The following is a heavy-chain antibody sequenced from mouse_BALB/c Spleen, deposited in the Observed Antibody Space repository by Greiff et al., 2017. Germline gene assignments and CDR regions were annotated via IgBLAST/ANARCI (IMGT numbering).Heavy chain of an antibody. CDR2: IRLKSNNYAT. Sequence: EVKVVESGGGLVQPGGSMKLSCVASGFTFSNYWMNWVRQSPEKGLEWVAEIRLKSNNYATHYAESVKGRFTISRDDSKSSVYLQMNNLRAEDTGIYYCTRYGSYAMDYWGQGTSVTVSS. CDR1: GFTFSNYW. J-gene: IGHJ4*01. CDR3: TRYGSYAMDY. V-gene: IGHV6-6*02. D-gene: IGHD1-1*02.